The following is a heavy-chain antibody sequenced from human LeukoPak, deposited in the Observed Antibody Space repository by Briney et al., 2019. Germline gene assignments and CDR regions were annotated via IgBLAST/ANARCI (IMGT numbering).Heavy chain of an antibody. Sequence: GESLKISCKGSGYSFTSYWIGWVRQMPGKGLEWMGIIYPGDSDTRYSPSFQGRVTISADKSISTAYLQWSSLKASDTAMYYCATAIAAAGTSYYYYYMDVWGKGTTATVSS. D-gene: IGHD6-13*01. CDR1: GYSFTSYW. J-gene: IGHJ6*03. CDR2: IYPGDSDT. V-gene: IGHV5-51*01. CDR3: ATAIAAAGTSYYYYYMDV.